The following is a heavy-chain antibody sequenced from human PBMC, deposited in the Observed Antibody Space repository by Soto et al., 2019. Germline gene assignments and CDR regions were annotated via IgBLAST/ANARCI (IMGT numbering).Heavy chain of an antibody. D-gene: IGHD3-10*01. J-gene: IGHJ4*02. CDR3: ARRTYYYGSGSYHFDY. CDR1: GGSISSSSYY. Sequence: QLQLQESGPGLVKPSETLSLTCTVSGGSISSSSYYWGWIRQPPGKGLEWIGSIYYSGSTYYNPSLKTRVTISLDTSKNQFSLTLSSVTAADTAVYYCARRTYYYGSGSYHFDYWGQGTLVTVSS. CDR2: IYYSGST. V-gene: IGHV4-39*01.